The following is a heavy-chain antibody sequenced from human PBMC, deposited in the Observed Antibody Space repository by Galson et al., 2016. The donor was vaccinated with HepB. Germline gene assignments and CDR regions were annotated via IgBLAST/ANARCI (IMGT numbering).Heavy chain of an antibody. V-gene: IGHV3-74*01. CDR2: INSGGSST. Sequence: SLRLSCAASGFTFSSYWMNWVRQAPGKGPVWVSRINSGGSSTSYADSVKGRFTISRDNAKNTLYLQMNSLRAEDTALYYCARSQSSTTYDSAFDIWGQGTMVTVSS. J-gene: IGHJ3*02. CDR1: GFTFSSYW. CDR3: ARSQSSTTYDSAFDI. D-gene: IGHD3-22*01.